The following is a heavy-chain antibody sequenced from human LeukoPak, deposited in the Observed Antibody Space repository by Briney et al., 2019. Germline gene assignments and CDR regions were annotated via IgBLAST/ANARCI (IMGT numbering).Heavy chain of an antibody. D-gene: IGHD3-22*01. J-gene: IGHJ4*02. CDR1: GFTFSSYA. CDR3: AKGRWDSSGYYPYYFDY. V-gene: IGHV3-23*01. CDR2: ISGSGGST. Sequence: GGSLRLSCAASGFTFSSYAMSWVRQAPGKGLEWVSAISGSGGSTYYADSVKGRFTISRDNSYNTVSLQMNGLRDEDTGVYYCAKGRWDSSGYYPYYFDYWGQGTLVTVSS.